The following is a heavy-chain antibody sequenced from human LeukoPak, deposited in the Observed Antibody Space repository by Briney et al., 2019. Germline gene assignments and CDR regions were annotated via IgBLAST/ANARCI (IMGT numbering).Heavy chain of an antibody. CDR3: ARGKYYDSSGYSRRAFDI. V-gene: IGHV4-34*01. D-gene: IGHD3-22*01. CDR1: GGSFSGYY. Sequence: PSETLSLTCAVYGGSFSGYYWSWIRQPPGKGLEWIGEINHSGSTNYKPSLKSRVTISVDTSKNQFSLKLSSVTAADTAVYYCARGKYYDSSGYSRRAFDIWGQGTMVTVSS. CDR2: INHSGST. J-gene: IGHJ3*02.